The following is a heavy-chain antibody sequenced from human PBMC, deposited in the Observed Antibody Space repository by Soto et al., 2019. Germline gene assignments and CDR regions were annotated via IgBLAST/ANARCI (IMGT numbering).Heavy chain of an antibody. CDR3: ARTRHGYSYGSAYYYYALDV. V-gene: IGHV3-48*02. CDR1: GFTFSTYS. J-gene: IGHJ6*02. D-gene: IGHD5-18*01. Sequence: EVQLVESGGGLVQPGGSLRLSCAASGFTFSTYSLNWVRQAPGKGLEWVSYISPSSSTIYYADSVKGRFTISRDNAKNSLYLQMNSLRDEDTAVYNCARTRHGYSYGSAYYYYALDVWGQGTTVTVSS. CDR2: ISPSSSTI.